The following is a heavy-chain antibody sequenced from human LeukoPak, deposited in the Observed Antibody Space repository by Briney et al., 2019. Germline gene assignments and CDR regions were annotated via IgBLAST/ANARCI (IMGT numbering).Heavy chain of an antibody. CDR2: IYYSGST. D-gene: IGHD4-17*01. CDR3: ARPSIDYGDYVHYFDY. CDR1: GGSISSGSYY. V-gene: IGHV4-39*01. Sequence: PSQTLSLTCTVSGGSISSGSYYWGWIRQPPGKGLEWIGSIYYSGSTYYNPSLKSRVTISVDTSKNQFSLKLSSVTAADTAVYYCARPSIDYGDYVHYFDYWGQGTLVTVSS. J-gene: IGHJ4*02.